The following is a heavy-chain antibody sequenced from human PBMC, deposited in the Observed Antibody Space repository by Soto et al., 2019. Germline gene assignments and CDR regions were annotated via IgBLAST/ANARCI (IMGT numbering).Heavy chain of an antibody. CDR3: ARDPISAAAGLFDY. Sequence: EVQLVESGGGLVQPGGSLRISCAASGFTFSSYWMSWVRQAPGKGLEWVANIKQDGSEKYYVDSVKGRFTISRDNAKNSLYLQMNSLRAEDTAVYYCARDPISAAAGLFDYWGQGTLVTVSS. CDR2: IKQDGSEK. CDR1: GFTFSSYW. V-gene: IGHV3-7*01. D-gene: IGHD6-13*01. J-gene: IGHJ4*02.